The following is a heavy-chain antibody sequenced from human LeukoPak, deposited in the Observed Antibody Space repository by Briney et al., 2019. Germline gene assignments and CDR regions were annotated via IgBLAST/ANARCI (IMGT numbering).Heavy chain of an antibody. CDR2: INHSGST. J-gene: IGHJ4*02. CDR1: GGSVSSGGYY. V-gene: IGHV4-61*08. Sequence: SQTLSLTCTVSGGSVSSGGYYWSWIRQPPGKGLEWIGEINHSGSTNYNPSLKSRVTISVDTSKNQFSLELSSVTAADTAVYYCARGRGYYYGSGSPRGDYWGQGTLVTVSS. CDR3: ARGRGYYYGSGSPRGDY. D-gene: IGHD3-10*01.